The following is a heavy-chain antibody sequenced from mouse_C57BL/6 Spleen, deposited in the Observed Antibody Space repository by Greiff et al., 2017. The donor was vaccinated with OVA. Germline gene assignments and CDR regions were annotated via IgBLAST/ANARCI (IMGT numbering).Heavy chain of an antibody. Sequence: DVMLVESGGGLVKPGGSLKLSCAASGFTFSDYGMHWVRQAPEKGLEWVAYISSGSSTIYYAEPVKGRFTISRDNAKNTLFLQMTSLRSEDTAMYYFARADYGSSYWFAYWGQGTLVTVSA. V-gene: IGHV5-17*01. CDR3: ARADYGSSYWFAY. CDR2: ISSGSSTI. J-gene: IGHJ3*01. D-gene: IGHD1-1*01. CDR1: GFTFSDYG.